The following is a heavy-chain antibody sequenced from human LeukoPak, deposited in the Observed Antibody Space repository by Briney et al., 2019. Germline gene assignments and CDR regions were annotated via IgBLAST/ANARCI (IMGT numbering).Heavy chain of an antibody. V-gene: IGHV3-30*02. D-gene: IGHD3-10*01. J-gene: IGHJ4*02. CDR3: AKGHPLLWFGELDY. Sequence: GGSLRLSCAASGFTFSSYGMHWVRQAPGKGLQWVAFLRYDGSNKYYADSVKGRFTISRDNSKNTLYLQMNSLRAEDTAVYYCAKGHPLLWFGELDYWGQGALVTVSS. CDR1: GFTFSSYG. CDR2: LRYDGSNK.